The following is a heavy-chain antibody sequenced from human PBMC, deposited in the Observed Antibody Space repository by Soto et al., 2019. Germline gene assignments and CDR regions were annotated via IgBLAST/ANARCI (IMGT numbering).Heavy chain of an antibody. CDR3: AKDVCGGSCYYFDY. CDR1: GFTFSSYG. Sequence: GGSLRLSCAASGFTFSSYGMHWVRQAPGKGLEWVAVISYDGSNKYYADSVKGRFTISRDNSKTTLYLQMNSLRAEDTAVYYRAKDVCGGSCYYFDYSGQGTLVTIAS. D-gene: IGHD2-15*01. J-gene: IGHJ4*02. CDR2: ISYDGSNK. V-gene: IGHV3-30*18.